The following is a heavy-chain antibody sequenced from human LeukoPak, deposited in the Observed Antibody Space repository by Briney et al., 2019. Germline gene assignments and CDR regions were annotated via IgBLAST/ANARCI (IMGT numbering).Heavy chain of an antibody. V-gene: IGHV4-34*01. J-gene: IGHJ4*02. Sequence: PSETLSLTCAVYGGSFSGYYWSWIRQPPGKGLEWIGEINHSVSTNYNPSLKSRVTISVDTSKNQFSLKLSSVTAADTAVYYCARGPYYYDKFDYWGQGTLVTVSS. CDR3: ARGPYYYDKFDY. CDR2: INHSVST. D-gene: IGHD3-22*01. CDR1: GGSFSGYY.